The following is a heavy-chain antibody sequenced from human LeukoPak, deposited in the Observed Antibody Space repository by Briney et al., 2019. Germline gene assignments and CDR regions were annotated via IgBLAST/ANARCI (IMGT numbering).Heavy chain of an antibody. J-gene: IGHJ6*04. V-gene: IGHV3-21*01. CDR1: GFTFSTYS. CDR2: ISTSSSYI. D-gene: IGHD3-10*02. Sequence: GGSLRLSCAASGFTFSTYSMNWVRQAPGKGLEWVSFISTSSSYIYYADSVKGRFTISRDNSKNSLYLQMNSLRAEDTAVYYCAELGITMIGGVWGKGTTVTISS. CDR3: AELGITMIGGV.